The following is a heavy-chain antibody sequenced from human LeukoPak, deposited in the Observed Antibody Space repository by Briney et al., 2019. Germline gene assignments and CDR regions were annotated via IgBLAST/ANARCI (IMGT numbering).Heavy chain of an antibody. CDR1: GFTFSSYA. Sequence: PGGSLRLSCAASGFTFSSYAMSWVRQAPGKGLEWVSAISGSGGSTYYADSVKGRFTISRDNSKNTLYLQMNSLRAEDTAVYYCAKDRTPKSITMVRGVTDYWGQGTQVTVSS. CDR2: ISGSGGST. V-gene: IGHV3-23*01. J-gene: IGHJ4*02. CDR3: AKDRTPKSITMVRGVTDY. D-gene: IGHD3-10*01.